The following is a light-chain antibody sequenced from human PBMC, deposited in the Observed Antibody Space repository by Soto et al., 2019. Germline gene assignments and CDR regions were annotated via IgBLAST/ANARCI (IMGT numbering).Light chain of an antibody. CDR1: QNIMTW. V-gene: IGKV1-5*03. Sequence: DIQMTQSPSTLSASIGVRVTITCRASQNIMTWLAWHQQKPGKAPKLLIFKASDLDVGVPSRFAGSGSGTEFTLTISNLQPDDVATYYCQQYNAYSPWTFGQGTKVEIK. CDR3: QQYNAYSPWT. CDR2: KAS. J-gene: IGKJ1*01.